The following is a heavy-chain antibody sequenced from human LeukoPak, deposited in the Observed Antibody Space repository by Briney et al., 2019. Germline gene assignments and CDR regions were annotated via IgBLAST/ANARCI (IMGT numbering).Heavy chain of an antibody. CDR2: IYHSGGT. V-gene: IGHV4-61*01. CDR3: ARDRDTSGRYYYYWTS. CDR1: GGSVSSGTDY. J-gene: IGHJ6*03. D-gene: IGHD3-22*01. Sequence: SEILSLTCTVSGGSVSSGTDYWNWIRQPPGKGLEWIGYIYHSGGTNYNPSLKSRVTILVDTSKNQISLKLSSVTAADTAVYYCARDRDTSGRYYYYWTSGAKGPRSPSP.